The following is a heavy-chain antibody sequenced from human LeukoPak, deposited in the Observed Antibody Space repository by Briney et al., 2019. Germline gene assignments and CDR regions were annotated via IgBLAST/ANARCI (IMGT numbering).Heavy chain of an antibody. CDR2: IYRCGST. V-gene: IGHV3-53*01. J-gene: IGHJ4*02. Sequence: GGSLRLSCAASGFTVSTNYMSWVRQAPGKGLEWVSIIYRCGSTYYADSVKGRFTISRDNSKNTLYLQMNSLRAEDTAVYYCAKTQWELRQSYYFDYWGQGTLVTVSS. CDR1: GFTVSTNY. D-gene: IGHD1-26*01. CDR3: AKTQWELRQSYYFDY.